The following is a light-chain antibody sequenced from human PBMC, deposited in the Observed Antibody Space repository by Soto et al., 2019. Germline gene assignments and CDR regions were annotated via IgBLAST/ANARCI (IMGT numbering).Light chain of an antibody. Sequence: GLTQSTCTLPLSPGERATLSCRASQSVSSSYLAWYQQKPGQAPRLLIYGASSRATGIPDRFSGSGSGTDFTLTISRLEPEDFAVYYCQQYGTSPQPFCQGAKVAIK. J-gene: IGKJ1*01. CDR3: QQYGTSPQP. CDR2: GAS. V-gene: IGKV3-20*01. CDR1: QSVSSSY.